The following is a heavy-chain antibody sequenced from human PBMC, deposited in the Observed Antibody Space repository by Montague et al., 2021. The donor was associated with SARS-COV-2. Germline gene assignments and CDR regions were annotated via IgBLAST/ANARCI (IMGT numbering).Heavy chain of an antibody. CDR3: VRDTGSAQAGFDA. J-gene: IGHJ4*02. CDR1: GDSVWSNTAA. D-gene: IGHD4-17*01. CDR2: TNYRSKWTS. V-gene: IGHV6-1*01. Sequence: CAISGDSVWSNTAAWNWIRQSPSGGPEWLGRTNYRSKWTSDYATSVEGRISIDPDTSKNQFFLHLGSVTPEDTGVYYCVRDTGSAQAGFDAWGQGTLVTVSS.